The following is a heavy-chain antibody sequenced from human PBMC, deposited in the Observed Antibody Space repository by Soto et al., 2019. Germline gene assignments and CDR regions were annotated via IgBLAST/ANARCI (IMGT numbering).Heavy chain of an antibody. CDR3: ARLTGPFDY. J-gene: IGHJ4*02. CDR2: ISSSSSYI. Sequence: GGSLRLSCAASGFTFSSYGMHWVRQAPGKGLEWVSSISSSSSYIYYADSVKGRFTISRDNAKNSLYLQMNRLRAEAAAVYYRARLTGPFDYWGQGTLVTVSS. V-gene: IGHV3-21*01. CDR1: GFTFSSYG. D-gene: IGHD7-27*01.